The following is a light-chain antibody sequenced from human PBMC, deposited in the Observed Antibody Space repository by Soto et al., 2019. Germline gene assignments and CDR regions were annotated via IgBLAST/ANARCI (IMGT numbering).Light chain of an antibody. V-gene: IGKV1-5*01. J-gene: IGKJ1*01. Sequence: DIQMTQSPSTLSASVGDIVTITCRASQSISSWLAWYQQKPGKAPKLLIYDASSLESGVPSRFSGSGSGTEFTLTISSLQPEDFATYYCQQTLSFPPTFGQGPRWIS. CDR1: QSISSW. CDR2: DAS. CDR3: QQTLSFPPT.